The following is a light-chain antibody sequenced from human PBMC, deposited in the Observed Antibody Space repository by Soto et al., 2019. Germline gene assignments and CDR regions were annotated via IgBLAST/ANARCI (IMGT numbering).Light chain of an antibody. Sequence: EIVLTQSPATLSLSPGERATLSCRASQSVSRYLAWYQQKPAQAPRLLIYGVSSRATGIPDRFSGSGSGTDFTLTISRLEPEDFAVYYCQQYGSSPQTFGQGTKVDIK. CDR3: QQYGSSPQT. V-gene: IGKV3-20*01. CDR2: GVS. CDR1: QSVSRY. J-gene: IGKJ1*01.